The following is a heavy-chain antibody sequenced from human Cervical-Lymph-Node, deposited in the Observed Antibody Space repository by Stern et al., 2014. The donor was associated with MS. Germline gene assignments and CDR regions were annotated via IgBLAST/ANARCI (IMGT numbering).Heavy chain of an antibody. CDR1: GGSITNYY. Sequence: QLQLQESGPGLVKPSETLSLTCTVSGGSITNYYWSWIRQPPGQGLGWIGYIYYSGSRNYTPSLKSRVTISVDTSKNQFSLKLSSVTAADTAVYYCARDKGMFFLWGQGTLVTVSS. J-gene: IGHJ4*01. D-gene: IGHD2/OR15-2a*01. CDR3: ARDKGMFFL. CDR2: IYYSGSR. V-gene: IGHV4-59*01.